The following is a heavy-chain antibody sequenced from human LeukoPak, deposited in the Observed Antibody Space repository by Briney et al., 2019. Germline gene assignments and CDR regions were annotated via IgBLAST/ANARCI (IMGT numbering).Heavy chain of an antibody. CDR2: TYYRSEWSN. Sequence: SQTLSLTCAISGDSVSSNSAAWNWIRQSPSRGLEWLGRTYYRSEWSNDYALSVKSRITINPDTSKNQFSLQLNSVTPEDTAVYYCARLTAGTRYFDLWGRGTLVTVSS. CDR1: GDSVSSNSAA. V-gene: IGHV6-1*01. J-gene: IGHJ2*01. D-gene: IGHD6-13*01. CDR3: ARLTAGTRYFDL.